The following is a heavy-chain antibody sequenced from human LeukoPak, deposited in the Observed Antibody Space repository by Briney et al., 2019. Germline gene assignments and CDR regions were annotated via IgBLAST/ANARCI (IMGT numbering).Heavy chain of an antibody. D-gene: IGHD3-22*01. V-gene: IGHV4-34*01. CDR1: GGSFSGYY. J-gene: IGHJ4*02. CDR3: ARHFPVYYYDSSGYPDY. CDR2: INHSGGT. Sequence: PSETLSLTCAVYGGSFSGYYWSWIRQPPGKRLEWIGEINHSGGTNYNPSLKSRVTISVDTSKNQSSLKLSSVTAADTAVYYCARHFPVYYYDSSGYPDYWGQGTLVTVSS.